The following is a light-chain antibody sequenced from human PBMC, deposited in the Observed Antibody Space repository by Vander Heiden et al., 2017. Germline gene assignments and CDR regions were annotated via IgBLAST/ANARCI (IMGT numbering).Light chain of an antibody. CDR2: RNN. V-gene: IGLV1-47*01. Sequence: QSVPTPPPPASGTPGQRVPIACSGSSSKIGSNYVYWYQQLPGTAPKLLIYRNNQRPSGVPDRFSGSKSGTSASLAISGRRSEDEADYYCAAWDDSLSGRVFGGGTKLTVL. CDR3: AAWDDSLSGRV. CDR1: SSKIGSNY. J-gene: IGLJ3*02.